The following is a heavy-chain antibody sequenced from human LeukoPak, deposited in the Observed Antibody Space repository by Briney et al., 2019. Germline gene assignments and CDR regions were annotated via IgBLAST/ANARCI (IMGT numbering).Heavy chain of an antibody. J-gene: IGHJ4*02. Sequence: PGGSLRLSCAASGFTFSSYGMHWVRQAPGKGLEWVAVISYDGSNKYYADSVKGRFTISRDNSKNTLYLQMNSLRAEDTAVYYCAKDRVFGGVIVTAFDYWGQGTLVTVSS. CDR1: GFTFSSYG. V-gene: IGHV3-30*18. CDR3: AKDRVFGGVIVTAFDY. D-gene: IGHD3-16*02. CDR2: ISYDGSNK.